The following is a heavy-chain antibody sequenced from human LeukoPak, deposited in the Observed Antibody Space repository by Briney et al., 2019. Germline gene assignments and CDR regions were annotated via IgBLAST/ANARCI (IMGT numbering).Heavy chain of an antibody. V-gene: IGHV3-30*02. CDR2: IRYDGSNK. CDR3: AKDGSGVVPAAIPH. D-gene: IGHD2-2*01. J-gene: IGHJ4*02. Sequence: GGSLRLSCAASGFTFSSYGMHWVRQAPGKGLEWVAFIRYDGSNKYYADSVKGRFTISRDNSKNTLYLQMNSLRAEDTAVYYCAKDGSGVVPAAIPHWGQGTLVTVSS. CDR1: GFTFSSYG.